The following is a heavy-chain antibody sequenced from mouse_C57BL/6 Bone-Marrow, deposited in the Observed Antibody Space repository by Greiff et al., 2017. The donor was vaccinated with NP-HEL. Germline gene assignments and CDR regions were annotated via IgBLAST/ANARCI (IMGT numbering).Heavy chain of an antibody. CDR3: AGRGIGYDGGYYAMDY. Sequence: VQLQQSGPELVKPGASVKISCKASGYAFSSSWMNWVKQRPGKGLEWIGRIYPGDGDTNYNGKFKGKATLTADKSSSTAYMQLSSLTSEDSAVYFCAGRGIGYDGGYYAMDYWGQGTSVTVSS. CDR1: GYAFSSSW. V-gene: IGHV1-82*01. CDR2: IYPGDGDT. D-gene: IGHD2-2*01. J-gene: IGHJ4*01.